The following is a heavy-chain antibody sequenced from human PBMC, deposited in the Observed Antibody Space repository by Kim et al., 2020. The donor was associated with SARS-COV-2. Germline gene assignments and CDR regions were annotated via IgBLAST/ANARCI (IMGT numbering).Heavy chain of an antibody. V-gene: IGHV3-15*01. D-gene: IGHD3-10*01. J-gene: IGHJ4*02. Sequence: GGSLRLSCAASGFTFSNAWMSWVRQAPGKGLEWVGRIKSKTDGGTTDYAAHVKGRFTISRDDSKNTLYLQMNSLKTEDTAVYYCTTLPGYYGSGSYLPFAYWGQGTLVTVSS. CDR1: GFTFSNAW. CDR3: TTLPGYYGSGSYLPFAY. CDR2: IKSKTDGGTT.